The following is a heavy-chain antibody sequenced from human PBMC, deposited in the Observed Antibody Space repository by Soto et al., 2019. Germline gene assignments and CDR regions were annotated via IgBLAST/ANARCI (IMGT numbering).Heavy chain of an antibody. D-gene: IGHD3-22*01. CDR2: ISGSGGRT. V-gene: IGHV3-23*01. J-gene: IGHJ6*02. Sequence: GGSLRLSCAASGFTFRTYAMSWVRQAPGKGLEWVSTISGSGGRTYNADSVKGRFTISRDNSKNSLYLQMTSLRAEDTALYYCARGWGYFDSSGFPYLYAMEVWGQGTTVTVSS. CDR1: GFTFRTYA. CDR3: ARGWGYFDSSGFPYLYAMEV.